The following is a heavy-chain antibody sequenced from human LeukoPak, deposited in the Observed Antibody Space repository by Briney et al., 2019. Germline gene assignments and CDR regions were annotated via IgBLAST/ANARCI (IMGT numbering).Heavy chain of an antibody. Sequence: ASVKVSCKASGYTFTDYFMHWVRQAPGQGLEWMAWINPNSGGTNYAQKFQGRVTMTRDTSISTAYMELSSLRYDDTAVYYCARRGSSFAFDIWGQGTMVTVSS. CDR3: ARRGSSFAFDI. V-gene: IGHV1-2*02. J-gene: IGHJ3*02. CDR2: INPNSGGT. CDR1: GYTFTDYF. D-gene: IGHD1-7*01.